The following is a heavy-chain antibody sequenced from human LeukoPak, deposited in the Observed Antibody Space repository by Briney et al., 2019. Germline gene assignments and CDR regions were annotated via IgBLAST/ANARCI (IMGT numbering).Heavy chain of an antibody. CDR1: RGTFSSYA. D-gene: IGHD4-17*01. J-gene: IGHJ4*02. CDR3: ASLGRGSTVTTYLNY. CDR2: IIPIFGTA. V-gene: IGHV1-69*01. Sequence: SGKVAWEASRGTFSSYAINWVRQAPGQGLEWMGGIIPIFGTANYAQKFQGRATITADESTSTAYMELSSLRSEDTAVYYCASLGRGSTVTTYLNYWGQGTLVTVSS.